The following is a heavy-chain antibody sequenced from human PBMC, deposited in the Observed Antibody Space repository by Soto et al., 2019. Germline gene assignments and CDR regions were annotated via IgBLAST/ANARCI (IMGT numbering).Heavy chain of an antibody. CDR3: AGGGHVVVVTAALDY. D-gene: IGHD2-21*02. CDR1: GDTFTEYY. CDR2: VNPSGGHP. J-gene: IGHJ4*02. V-gene: IGHV1-46*01. Sequence: QVQLMQSGAEVKKPGASVKVSCKASGDTFTEYYIHWVRQAPVQGLEWMGTVNPSGGHPTYAQHFLCRVAMTRDTATITLYMELTSLTSEDTAVYYCAGGGHVVVVTAALDYWGQGTLVTVSS.